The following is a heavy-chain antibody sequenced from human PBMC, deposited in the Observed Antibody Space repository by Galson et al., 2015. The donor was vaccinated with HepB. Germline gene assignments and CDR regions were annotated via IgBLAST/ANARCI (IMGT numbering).Heavy chain of an antibody. CDR2: IYYSGST. V-gene: IGHV4-59*01. Sequence: SETLSLTCTVSGGSISSYYWSWIRQPPGKGLEWIGYIYYSGSTNYNPSLKSRVTISVDTSKNQFSLKLSSVTAADTAVYYCARIDGYKSHTHFDYWGQGTLVTVSS. D-gene: IGHD5-24*01. CDR3: ARIDGYKSHTHFDY. J-gene: IGHJ4*02. CDR1: GGSISSYY.